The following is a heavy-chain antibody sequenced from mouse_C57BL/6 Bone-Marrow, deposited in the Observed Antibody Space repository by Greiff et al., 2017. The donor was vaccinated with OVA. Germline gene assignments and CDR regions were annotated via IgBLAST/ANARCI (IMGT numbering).Heavy chain of an antibody. D-gene: IGHD2-3*01. Sequence: EVMLVESGGGLVKPGGSLKLSCAASGFTFSDYGIHWVRQAPEKGLEWVAYISSGSSTIYYADTVKGRFTISRDNAKNTLFLQMTSLRSEDTAMYYCARGLLSYFDYWGQGTTLTVSS. V-gene: IGHV5-17*01. J-gene: IGHJ2*01. CDR2: ISSGSSTI. CDR3: ARGLLSYFDY. CDR1: GFTFSDYG.